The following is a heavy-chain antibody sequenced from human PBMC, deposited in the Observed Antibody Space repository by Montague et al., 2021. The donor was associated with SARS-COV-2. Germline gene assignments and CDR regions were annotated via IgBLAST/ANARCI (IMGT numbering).Heavy chain of an antibody. D-gene: IGHD4-17*01. V-gene: IGHV4-39*01. CDR3: ARRRLREDYFDF. CDR1: GDSVSSSDHY. CDR2: VYYSGYT. J-gene: IGHJ4*02. Sequence: SETLSLTCTVSGDSVSSSDHYWGWIRQPPGKGLEWLGIVYYSGYTXYNPSVKGRVTISIDASKNQFSPKLNSLTATDTAIYHCARRRLREDYFDFWGQGTLLTVSS.